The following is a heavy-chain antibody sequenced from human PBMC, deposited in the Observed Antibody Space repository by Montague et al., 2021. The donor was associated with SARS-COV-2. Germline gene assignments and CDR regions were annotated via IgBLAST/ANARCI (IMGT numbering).Heavy chain of an antibody. CDR1: GGSISSSSYY. D-gene: IGHD3-22*01. V-gene: IGHV4-39*07. Sequence: SETLSLTCTVSGGSISSSSYYWGWIRQPPGKGLEWIGSIYYTGSTYYNPSLKSRVTISVDTSKNPFSLKLSSVTAADTAVCYCARDTRIAMLVVVTRYGLDVWGQGTTVTVSS. CDR2: IYYTGST. CDR3: ARDTRIAMLVVVTRYGLDV. J-gene: IGHJ6*02.